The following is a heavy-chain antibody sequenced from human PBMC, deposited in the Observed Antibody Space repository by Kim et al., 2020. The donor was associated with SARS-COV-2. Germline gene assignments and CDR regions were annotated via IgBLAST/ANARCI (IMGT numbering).Heavy chain of an antibody. V-gene: IGHV3-74*01. J-gene: IGHJ4*02. CDR1: GFRFGGYV. CDR2: IPIDGRKS. Sequence: GGSLRLSCEASGFRFGGYVMHWVRQAPGKGLDWVSHIPIDGRKSNYADSVRGRFTISRDNSKNTLYLEMNSLKAEDTAVYYCVRGGSGNYGVDDCGQGGLRTVSS. CDR3: VRGGSGNYGVDD. D-gene: IGHD4-17*01.